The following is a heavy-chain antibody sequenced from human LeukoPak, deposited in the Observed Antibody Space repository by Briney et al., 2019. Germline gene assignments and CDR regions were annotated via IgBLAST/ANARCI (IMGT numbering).Heavy chain of an antibody. Sequence: GASVKVPCKASGGTFSSYAISWVRQAPGQGLEWMGRINPNSGGTNYAQKFQGRVTMTRDTSISTAYMELSRLRSDDTAVYYCASLSRDYWGQGTLVTVSS. D-gene: IGHD2-2*01. CDR2: INPNSGGT. CDR3: ASLSRDY. J-gene: IGHJ4*02. CDR1: GGTFSSYA. V-gene: IGHV1-2*06.